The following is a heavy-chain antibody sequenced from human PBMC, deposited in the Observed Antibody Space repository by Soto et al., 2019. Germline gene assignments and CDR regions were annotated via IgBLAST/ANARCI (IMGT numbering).Heavy chain of an antibody. CDR2: ISYDGSNK. J-gene: IGHJ6*02. Sequence: QVQLVESGGGVVQPGRFLRLSCAASGFTFSSYAMHWVRQAPGKGLEWVAVISYDGSNKYYADSVKGRFTISRDNSKNTLYLQMNSLRAEDTAVYYCARPRSPFYYYGMDVWGQGTTVTVSS. CDR1: GFTFSSYA. D-gene: IGHD3-10*01. CDR3: ARPRSPFYYYGMDV. V-gene: IGHV3-30-3*01.